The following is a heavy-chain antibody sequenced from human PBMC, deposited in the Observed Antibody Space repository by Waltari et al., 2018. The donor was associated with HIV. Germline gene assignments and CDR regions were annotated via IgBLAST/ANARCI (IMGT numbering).Heavy chain of an antibody. CDR1: GFTFSNYA. Sequence: QVQLVESGGGVVQPGRSLRLSCAASGFTFSNYALHWVRQAPGRGLEWVAVVSYDGSNKYYSDSVKGRFTISRDNSKNTLYLQMSSLRAEDTAVYYCARDARWPFHYFDYWGQGTLVTVSS. J-gene: IGHJ4*02. CDR2: VSYDGSNK. CDR3: ARDARWPFHYFDY. D-gene: IGHD2-15*01. V-gene: IGHV3-30*15.